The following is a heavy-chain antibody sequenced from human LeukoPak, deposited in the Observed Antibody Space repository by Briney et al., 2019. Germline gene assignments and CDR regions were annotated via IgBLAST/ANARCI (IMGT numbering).Heavy chain of an antibody. V-gene: IGHV3-7*01. CDR2: INRDGSEK. J-gene: IGHJ4*02. Sequence: GGSLRLSYEASGFTLNNYCMTWVRQAPGKGLEWVANINRDGSEKYYVDSVKGRFTISRDNAQNTLYLQMNSLRDEDTAAYYCAKEGGTLTRHVDFWGQGTLVTVSS. D-gene: IGHD6-25*01. CDR1: GFTLNNYC. CDR3: AKEGGTLTRHVDF.